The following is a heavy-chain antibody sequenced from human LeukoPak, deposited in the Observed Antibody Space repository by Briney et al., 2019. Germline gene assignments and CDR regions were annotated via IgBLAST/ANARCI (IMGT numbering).Heavy chain of an antibody. D-gene: IGHD6-19*01. J-gene: IGHJ4*02. CDR3: VRERDRGIDVADDFDY. V-gene: IGHV3-23*01. CDR1: GFTFNIYG. Sequence: GGSLRLSCTASGFTFNIYGMNWVRQAPGKGLEWVSGILSSGTSMYYADSVKGRFTISRDNYQNTLFLQMNSLRAEDTAVYYCVRERDRGIDVADDFDYWGQGTLVTVSS. CDR2: ILSSGTSM.